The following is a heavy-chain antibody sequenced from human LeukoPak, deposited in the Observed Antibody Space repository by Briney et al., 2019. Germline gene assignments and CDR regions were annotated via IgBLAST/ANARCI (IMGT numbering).Heavy chain of an antibody. V-gene: IGHV1-18*01. Sequence: ASVKVSCKASGYTFTSYGISLVRQAPGQALEWMGWISAYNGNTNYAQKLQGRVTMTTDTSTSTAYMELKSLRSDDTAVYYCARDLGPIVGAYFDYWGQGTLVTVSS. D-gene: IGHD1-26*01. CDR1: GYTFTSYG. CDR2: ISAYNGNT. CDR3: ARDLGPIVGAYFDY. J-gene: IGHJ4*02.